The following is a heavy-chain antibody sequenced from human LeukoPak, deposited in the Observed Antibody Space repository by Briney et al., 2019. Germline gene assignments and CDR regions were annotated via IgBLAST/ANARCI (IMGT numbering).Heavy chain of an antibody. CDR1: GYTFTKYW. CDR3: ARRKLGATSLEDWFDP. CDR2: IFPGDSDT. D-gene: IGHD1-26*01. J-gene: IGHJ5*02. Sequence: HGASLQISCKASGYTFTKYWIAWVRQLPGKGLEWMGIIFPGDSDTTYSPSFQGQVTISADKSISTAYLQWSSLKASDTAMYYCARRKLGATSLEDWFDPWGQGTLVTVSS. V-gene: IGHV5-51*01.